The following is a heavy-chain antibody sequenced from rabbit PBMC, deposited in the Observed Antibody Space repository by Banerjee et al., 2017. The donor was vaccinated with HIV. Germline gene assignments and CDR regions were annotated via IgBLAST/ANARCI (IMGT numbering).Heavy chain of an antibody. CDR2: IYGGSSGST. Sequence: QSLEESGGDLVKPGASLTLTCTASGFSFSSSYYMCWVRQAPGKGLEWIACIYGGSSGSTYYASWAKGRFTISKTSSTTVTLQMTSLTAADTATYFCARDVNAGSYYNLWGPGTLVTVS. J-gene: IGHJ4*01. CDR1: GFSFSSSYY. CDR3: ARDVNAGSYYNL. D-gene: IGHD4-2*01. V-gene: IGHV1S40*01.